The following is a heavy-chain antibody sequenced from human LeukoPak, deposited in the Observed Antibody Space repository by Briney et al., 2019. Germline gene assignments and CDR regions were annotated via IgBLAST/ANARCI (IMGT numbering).Heavy chain of an antibody. CDR1: GFTFSSYA. D-gene: IGHD1-1*01. CDR2: ISYDGSNK. Sequence: GRSLRLSCAASGFTFSSYAMHWVRQAPGKGLEWVAVISYDGSNKYYADSVKGRFTISRDNSKNTLYLQMNSMRAEDTAVYYCARIQLERGDYFDYWGQGTLVTVSS. CDR3: ARIQLERGDYFDY. J-gene: IGHJ4*02. V-gene: IGHV3-30*01.